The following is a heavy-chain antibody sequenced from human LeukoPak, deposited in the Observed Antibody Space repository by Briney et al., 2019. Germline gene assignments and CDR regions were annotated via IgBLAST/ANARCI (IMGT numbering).Heavy chain of an antibody. CDR2: ISSSSSYI. Sequence: GGSLRLSCAASGFTFSSYSMNWVRQAPGKGLEWVSSISSSSSYIYYADSVKGRFTISRDNAKNSLYLQMNSVRAEDTALYYCAREGSGSPHYGMDVWGQGTTVTVSS. J-gene: IGHJ6*02. D-gene: IGHD3-10*01. V-gene: IGHV3-21*04. CDR1: GFTFSSYS. CDR3: AREGSGSPHYGMDV.